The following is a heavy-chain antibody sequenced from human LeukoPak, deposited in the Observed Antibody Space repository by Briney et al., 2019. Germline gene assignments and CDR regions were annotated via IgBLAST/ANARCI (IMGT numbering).Heavy chain of an antibody. V-gene: IGHV1-69*04. CDR2: IIPILGIA. CDR1: GGTFSSYA. J-gene: IGHJ4*02. D-gene: IGHD3-10*01. Sequence: GASVKVSCKASGGTFSSYAISWVRQAPGQGLEWMGSIIPILGIANYAQKFQGRVTITADKSTSTAYMELSSLRSEDTAVYYCARGSGVRGVIIDIDYWGQGTLVPVSS. CDR3: ARGSGVRGVIIDIDY.